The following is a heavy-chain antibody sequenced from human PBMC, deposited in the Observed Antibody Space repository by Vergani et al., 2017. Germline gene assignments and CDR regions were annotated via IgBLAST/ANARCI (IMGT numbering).Heavy chain of an antibody. CDR1: GGSISSYY. D-gene: IGHD6-19*01. J-gene: IGHJ1*01. Sequence: QVQLQESGPGLVKPSETLSLTCTVSGGSISSYYRGWIRQPPGKGLEWIGTIYYTGTTYYNEAHKSRLTISVDTSKNQFSLNLTSVTAADTAVYYCTRHGRSGWAGYFQHWGQGTLVTASS. CDR3: TRHGRSGWAGYFQH. CDR2: IYYTGTT. V-gene: IGHV4-39*01.